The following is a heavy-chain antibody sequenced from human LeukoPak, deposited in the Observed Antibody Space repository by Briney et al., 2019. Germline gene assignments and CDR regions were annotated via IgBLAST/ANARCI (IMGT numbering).Heavy chain of an antibody. CDR1: GFTFSSYG. CDR3: AKYGQSSDFWSGYYGYYYYYYYMDV. J-gene: IGHJ6*03. V-gene: IGHV3-30*18. CDR2: ISYDGSNK. Sequence: PGGSLRLSCAASGFTFSSYGMHWVRQAPGKGLEWVAVISYDGSNKYYADSVKGRFTISRDNSKNTLYLQMNSLRAEDTAVYYCAKYGQSSDFWSGYYGYYYYYYYMDVWGKGTTVTVSS. D-gene: IGHD3-3*01.